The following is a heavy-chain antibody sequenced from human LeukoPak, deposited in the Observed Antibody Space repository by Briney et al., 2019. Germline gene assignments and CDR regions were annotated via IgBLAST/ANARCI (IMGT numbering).Heavy chain of an antibody. CDR1: GFTFSDYV. V-gene: IGHV3-23*01. J-gene: IGHJ4*02. Sequence: PGGSLRLSCAASGFTFSDYVMIWVRQAPGKGLERVSGITASGDRTFYGDSVRGRFTMSRDNSKNTVYLQMNSLRVDDTAVYYCARRDIVVVVSASDYWGQGTLVTVSS. D-gene: IGHD2-15*01. CDR2: ITASGDRT. CDR3: ARRDIVVVVSASDY.